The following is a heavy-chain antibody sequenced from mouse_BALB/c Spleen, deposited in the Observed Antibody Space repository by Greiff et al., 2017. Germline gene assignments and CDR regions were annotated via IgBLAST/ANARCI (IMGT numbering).Heavy chain of an antibody. Sequence: EVKVVESGGDLVKPGGSLKLSCAASGFTFSSYGMSWVRQTPDKRLEWVATISSGGSYTYYPDSVKGRFTISRDNAKNTLYLQMSSLKSEDTAMYYCASMITTRYYFDYWGQGTTLTVSS. CDR1: GFTFSSYG. CDR3: ASMITTRYYFDY. D-gene: IGHD2-4*01. CDR2: ISSGGSYT. V-gene: IGHV5-6*01. J-gene: IGHJ2*01.